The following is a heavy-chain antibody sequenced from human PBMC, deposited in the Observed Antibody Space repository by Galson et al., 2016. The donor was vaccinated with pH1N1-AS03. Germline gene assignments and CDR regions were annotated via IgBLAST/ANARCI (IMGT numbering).Heavy chain of an antibody. CDR2: IRWNGDK. Sequence: PALVKPTQTLTLTCTFSGFSLDSTDVNVAWIRQPPEKALEWLALIRWNGDKHYSPSLKNRLTVTKDTSKNQVVLTMTNLDPVDTATYFCARDFNWRIDYWGQGTLVTVSS. CDR3: ARDFNWRIDY. J-gene: IGHJ4*02. CDR1: GFSLDSTDVN. D-gene: IGHD1-1*01. V-gene: IGHV2-5*01.